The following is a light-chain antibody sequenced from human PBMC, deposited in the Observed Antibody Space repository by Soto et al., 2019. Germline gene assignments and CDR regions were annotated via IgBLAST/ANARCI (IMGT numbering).Light chain of an antibody. V-gene: IGKV1-27*01. CDR3: QKYDSARWT. Sequence: DIQMTQSPSSLSASVGDRVTITCRASQGITNYLAWYQQKPGKVPRLLIYAASSLQSGVPSRFSGSRSGTDFTLTISSLQPEDVATYYCQKYDSARWTFGQGTKVEIK. CDR2: AAS. J-gene: IGKJ1*01. CDR1: QGITNY.